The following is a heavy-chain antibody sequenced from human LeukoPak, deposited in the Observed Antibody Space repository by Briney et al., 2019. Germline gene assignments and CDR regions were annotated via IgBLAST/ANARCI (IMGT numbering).Heavy chain of an antibody. CDR3: AKVCDSSGYYSYRTYYYFDY. D-gene: IGHD3-22*01. J-gene: IGHJ4*02. V-gene: IGHV3-23*01. Sequence: GASLRLSCATSGFTFSSYAMSWVRQAPGKGLEWVSAISGSGGSTYYADSVKGRFTISRDNSKNTLYLQMNRLRAEDTAVYYCAKVCDSSGYYSYRTYYYFDYWGQGTLVTVSS. CDR2: ISGSGGST. CDR1: GFTFSSYA.